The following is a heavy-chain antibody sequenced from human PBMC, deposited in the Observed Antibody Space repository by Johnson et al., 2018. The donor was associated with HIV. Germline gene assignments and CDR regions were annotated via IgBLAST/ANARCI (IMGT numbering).Heavy chain of an antibody. CDR3: ARGEGGTYLPDAFDI. Sequence: QMQLVESGGGLVQPGGSLRLSCAASGFTFSSYGMHWVRQAPGKGLEWVAVIWFDGTNKYYADSVKGRFTISRDNSKNTLYLQMNSLRAEDTAVYYCARGEGGTYLPDAFDIWGQGTMVTVSS. D-gene: IGHD1-26*01. CDR2: IWFDGTNK. V-gene: IGHV3-33*08. J-gene: IGHJ3*02. CDR1: GFTFSSYG.